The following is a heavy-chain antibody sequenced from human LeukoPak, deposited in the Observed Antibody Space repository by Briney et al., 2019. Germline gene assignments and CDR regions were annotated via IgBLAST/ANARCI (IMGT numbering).Heavy chain of an antibody. V-gene: IGHV3-11*06. CDR1: GFTVSDYY. CDR3: ARDRARTWYFDL. J-gene: IGHJ2*01. D-gene: IGHD1-26*01. CDR2: ISSSSSYT. Sequence: GGSLRLSCAASGFTVSDYYMSWIRQAPGKGLEWVSYISSSSSYTNYADSVKGRFTISRDNAKSSLYLQMNSLRAEDTAVYYCARDRARTWYFDLWGRGTLVTVSS.